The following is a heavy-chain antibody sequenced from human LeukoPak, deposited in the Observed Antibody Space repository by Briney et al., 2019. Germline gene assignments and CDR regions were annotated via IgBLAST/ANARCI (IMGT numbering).Heavy chain of an antibody. CDR3: AKYVVVPAAIREDWFDP. V-gene: IGHV3-23*01. CDR1: GFTFSSYA. J-gene: IGHJ5*02. Sequence: QAGGSLRLSCAASGFTFSSYAMSWVHQAPGKGLEWVSAISGSGGSTYYADSVKGRFTISRDNSKNTLYLQMNSLRAEDTAVYYCAKYVVVPAAIREDWFDPWGQGTLVTVSS. CDR2: ISGSGGST. D-gene: IGHD2-2*02.